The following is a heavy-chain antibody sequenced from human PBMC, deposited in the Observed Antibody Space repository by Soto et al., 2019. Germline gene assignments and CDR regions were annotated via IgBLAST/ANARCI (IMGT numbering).Heavy chain of an antibody. D-gene: IGHD3-22*01. CDR3: ARVGYYYDSSGYYPLLRWFDP. V-gene: IGHV1-18*01. J-gene: IGHJ5*02. Sequence: GASVKVSCKASGYTFTSYGISWVRQAHGQGLEWMGWISAYNGNTNYAQKLQGRVTMTTDTSTSTAYMELRSLRSDDTAVYYCARVGYYYDSSGYYPLLRWFDPWGQGTLVTVSS. CDR1: GYTFTSYG. CDR2: ISAYNGNT.